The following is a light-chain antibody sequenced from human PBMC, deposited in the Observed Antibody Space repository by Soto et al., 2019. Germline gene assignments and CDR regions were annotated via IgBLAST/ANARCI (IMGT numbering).Light chain of an antibody. Sequence: EIVLTQSPVTLSLSPGERATLSCRASQSVSSYLAWYQQKPGQAPRLLIYDASNRATGIPARFSGSGSGTEFTLTITSLEPEDFAVYYCQQRSNWPPLTFGGGTKVEIK. CDR2: DAS. CDR1: QSVSSY. CDR3: QQRSNWPPLT. V-gene: IGKV3-11*01. J-gene: IGKJ4*01.